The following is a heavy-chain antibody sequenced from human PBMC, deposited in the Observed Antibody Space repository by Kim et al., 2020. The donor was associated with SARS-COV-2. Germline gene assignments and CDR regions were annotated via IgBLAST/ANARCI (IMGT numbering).Heavy chain of an antibody. CDR3: ARGGVLWFGFPPNWFDP. D-gene: IGHD3-10*01. J-gene: IGHJ5*02. CDR2: INTNTGNP. CDR1: GYTFTSYA. Sequence: ASVKVSCKASGYTFTSYAMNWVRQAPGQGLEWMGWINTNTGNPTYAQGFTGRFVFSLDTSVSTAYLQISSLKAEDTAVYYCARGGVLWFGFPPNWFDPWGQGTLVTVSS. V-gene: IGHV7-4-1*02.